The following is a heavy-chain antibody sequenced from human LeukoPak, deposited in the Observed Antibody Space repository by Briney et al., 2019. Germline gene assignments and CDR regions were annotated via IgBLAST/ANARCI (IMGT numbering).Heavy chain of an antibody. CDR1: GFTFRNFG. Sequence: SGGSLRLSCAASGFTFRNFGMNWVRQAPGKGLEWVAYISGSSSTIYYADSVKGRFTISRDNSKNTLYLQMNSLRAEDTAVYYCARDSVGIASPYYYDSSGYPEDAFDIWGQGTMVTVSS. J-gene: IGHJ3*02. V-gene: IGHV3-48*01. D-gene: IGHD3-22*01. CDR3: ARDSVGIASPYYYDSSGYPEDAFDI. CDR2: ISGSSSTI.